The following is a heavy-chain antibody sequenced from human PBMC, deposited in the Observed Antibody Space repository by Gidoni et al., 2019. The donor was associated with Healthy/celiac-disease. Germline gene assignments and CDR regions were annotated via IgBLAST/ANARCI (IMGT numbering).Heavy chain of an antibody. J-gene: IGHJ3*02. CDR3: ARVPGSYYDSSGILVEFAFDI. Sequence: QVQLVQSGAEVKKPGASVKVSCQASGYTFTGYYIHWVRQAPGQGLEWMGWINPNSGGTNYAQKFQGRVTMTRYTSISTAYMELSRLRSDDTAVYYCARVPGSYYDSSGILVEFAFDIWGQGTKVTVSS. D-gene: IGHD3-22*01. CDR2: INPNSGGT. CDR1: GYTFTGYY. V-gene: IGHV1-2*02.